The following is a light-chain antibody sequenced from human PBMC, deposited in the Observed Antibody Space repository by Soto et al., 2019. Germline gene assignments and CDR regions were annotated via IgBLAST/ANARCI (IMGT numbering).Light chain of an antibody. CDR2: RTS. CDR1: QSINDL. Sequence: DIQMTQSPSTLSASVGDRVTITCRASQSINDLLAWYQQKPGEAPKLLITRTSILENGVPSKFSGSGSGAEFTLTISSLQPDDFATYCCQHYNNYSWTFGQGTKVEI. CDR3: QHYNNYSWT. J-gene: IGKJ1*01. V-gene: IGKV1-5*03.